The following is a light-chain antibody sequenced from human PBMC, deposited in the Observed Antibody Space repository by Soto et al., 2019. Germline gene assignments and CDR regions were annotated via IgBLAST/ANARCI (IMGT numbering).Light chain of an antibody. CDR3: QHYRTS. V-gene: IGKV3-20*01. J-gene: IGKJ4*01. CDR1: QSVSSSY. CDR2: GAS. Sequence: EIVLTQSQGTLSLSPGERATLSCRASQSVSSSYLAWYQQKPGQAPRQLIYGASSRATGTPDMFSGSGSGTDFTLTITRLEPEDVAVYYCQHYRTSFGGGTRVEIK.